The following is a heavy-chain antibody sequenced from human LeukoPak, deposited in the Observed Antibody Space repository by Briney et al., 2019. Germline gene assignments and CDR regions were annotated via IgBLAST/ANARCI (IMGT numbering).Heavy chain of an antibody. J-gene: IGHJ6*02. CDR3: ARENAWELGAYYGMDV. V-gene: IGHV7-4-1*02. D-gene: IGHD1-26*01. Sequence: ASAKVSCKASGYTFTSYAMNWVRQAPGQGLEWMGWINTNTGNPTYAQGFTGRFVFSLDTSVSTAYLQISSLKAEDTAVYYCARENAWELGAYYGMDVWGQGTTVTVSS. CDR2: INTNTGNP. CDR1: GYTFTSYA.